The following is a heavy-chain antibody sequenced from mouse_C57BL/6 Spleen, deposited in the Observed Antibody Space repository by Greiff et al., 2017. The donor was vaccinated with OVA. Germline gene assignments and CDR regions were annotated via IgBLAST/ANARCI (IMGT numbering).Heavy chain of an antibody. CDR1: GYAFSSYW. CDR3: ARWNYGSSYPFDY. CDR2: IYPGDGDT. D-gene: IGHD1-1*01. V-gene: IGHV1-80*01. Sequence: QVQLQQSGAELVKPGASVKISCKASGYAFSSYWMNWVKQRPGKGLEWIGQIYPGDGDTNYNGKFKGKATLTADKSSSTAYMQLSSLTSEDSAVDFCARWNYGSSYPFDYWGQGTTLTVSS. J-gene: IGHJ2*01.